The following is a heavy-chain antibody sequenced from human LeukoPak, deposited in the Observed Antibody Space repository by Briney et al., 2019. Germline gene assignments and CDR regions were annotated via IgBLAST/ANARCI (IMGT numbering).Heavy chain of an antibody. Sequence: GGSLRLSCAASGFTFSDYYMSCIRQAPGKGLEWVSYISSSSSYTDYADSVKGRFTISRDNAKNSLNLQMNSLRAEDTAVYYCARDSGYSGYSDYWGQGTLVTVSS. CDR3: ARDSGYSGYSDY. CDR2: ISSSSSYT. D-gene: IGHD5-12*01. CDR1: GFTFSDYY. V-gene: IGHV3-11*05. J-gene: IGHJ4*02.